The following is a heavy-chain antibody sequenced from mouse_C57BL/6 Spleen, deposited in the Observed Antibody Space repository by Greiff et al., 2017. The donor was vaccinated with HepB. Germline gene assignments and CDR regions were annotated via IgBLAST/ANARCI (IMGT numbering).Heavy chain of an antibody. CDR1: GYTFTGYW. D-gene: IGHD2-1*01. J-gene: IGHJ2*01. V-gene: IGHV1-9*01. CDR2: FLPGSGST. Sequence: QVHVKQSGAELMKPGASVKLSCKATGYTFTGYWLEWVKQRHGHGLEWIVEFLPGSGSTNYNEKFKGKATFTADTSSNPAYMQLSSVTTENSAIYYCARGYYGLDYWGQGTTLTVSS. CDR3: ARGYYGLDY.